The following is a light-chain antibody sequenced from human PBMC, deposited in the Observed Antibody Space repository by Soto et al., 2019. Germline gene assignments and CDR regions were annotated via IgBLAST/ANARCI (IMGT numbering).Light chain of an antibody. CDR1: QAVNTR. CDR2: LAS. V-gene: IGKV3-11*01. CDR3: HQRQSWPRT. Sequence: EIVLTHSPATLSSFPGDRVTLSCRASQAVNTRLAWYQHKPGQAPRLLIYLASNRAAGVPARFSGSGSGTDLTLTISNVEPEDFAVYYCHQRQSWPRTFGKGTKV. J-gene: IGKJ1*01.